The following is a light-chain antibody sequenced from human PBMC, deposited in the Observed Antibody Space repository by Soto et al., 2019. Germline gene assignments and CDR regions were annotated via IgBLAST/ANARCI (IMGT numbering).Light chain of an antibody. CDR3: ATWDGGLTPQGV. J-gene: IGLJ1*01. CDR2: DNN. CDR1: TSNIGKYY. V-gene: IGLV1-51*01. Sequence: QSVLSQPPSVSAAPGQRVTISCSGSTSNIGKYYVSWYQQVPGTAPRLLIYDNNQRPSGIPDRFSGSKSGTSATQAITGLQTGDEADYYCATWDGGLTPQGVFGTGTKLTVL.